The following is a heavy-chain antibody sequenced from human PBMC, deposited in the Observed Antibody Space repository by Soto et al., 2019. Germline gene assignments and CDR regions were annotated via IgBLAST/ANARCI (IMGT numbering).Heavy chain of an antibody. V-gene: IGHV5-51*01. CDR3: ARQSIEANGVCPIIDY. J-gene: IGHJ4*02. CDR2: IYPGDSDT. D-gene: IGHD2-8*01. Sequence: PGESLKISCKGSGYSFTSYWIGWVRQMPGKGLEWMGIIYPGDSDTRYSPSFQGQVTISADKSISTAYLQWSSLKASDTAMYYCARQSIEANGVCPIIDYWGQGTLVTVSS. CDR1: GYSFTSYW.